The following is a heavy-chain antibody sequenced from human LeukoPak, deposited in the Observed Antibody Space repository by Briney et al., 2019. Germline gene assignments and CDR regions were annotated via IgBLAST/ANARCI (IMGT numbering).Heavy chain of an antibody. J-gene: IGHJ2*01. D-gene: IGHD4-17*01. CDR3: ARGAYGDYGYFDL. V-gene: IGHV3-30-3*01. Sequence: PGGSLRLSCAASGFTFSSYAMHWVRQAPGKGLEWVAVISYDGSNKYYADSVKGRFTISRDNSKNTLYLQMNSLRAEDTAVYYCARGAYGDYGYFDLWGRGTLVTVSS. CDR1: GFTFSSYA. CDR2: ISYDGSNK.